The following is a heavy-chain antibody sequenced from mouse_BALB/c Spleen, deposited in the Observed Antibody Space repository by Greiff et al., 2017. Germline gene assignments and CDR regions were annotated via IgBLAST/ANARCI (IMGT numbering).Heavy chain of an antibody. J-gene: IGHJ2*01. V-gene: IGHV5-6*01. Sequence: EVKLVESGGDLVKPGGSLKLSCAASGFTFSSYGMSWVRQTPDKRLEWVATISSGGSYTYYPDSVKGRFTISRDNAKNTLYLQMSSLKSEDTAMYYCARHGLPYFDYWGQGTTLTVSS. CDR1: GFTFSSYG. CDR2: ISSGGSYT. CDR3: ARHGLPYFDY. D-gene: IGHD5-5*01.